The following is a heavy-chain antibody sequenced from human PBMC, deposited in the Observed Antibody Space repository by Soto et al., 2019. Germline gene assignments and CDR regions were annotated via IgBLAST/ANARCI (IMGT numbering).Heavy chain of an antibody. CDR2: IYYSGST. D-gene: IGHD6-6*01. J-gene: IGHJ6*02. V-gene: IGHV4-39*01. CDR1: GGSISSYY. CDR3: ARLYRSSSFGGPRPYYYYYGMDV. Sequence: SETLSLTCTVSGGSISSYYWSWIRQPPGKGLEWIGSIYYSGSTYYNPSLKSRVTISVDTSKNQFSLKLSSVTAADTAVYYCARLYRSSSFGGPRPYYYYYGMDVWGQGTTVTVS.